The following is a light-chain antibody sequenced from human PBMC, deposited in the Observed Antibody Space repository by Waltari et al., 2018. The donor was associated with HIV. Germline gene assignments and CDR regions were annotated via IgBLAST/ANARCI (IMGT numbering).Light chain of an antibody. J-gene: IGKJ1*01. CDR3: QQYENWTRT. V-gene: IGKV3-15*01. Sequence: EIAMTQSPATLSVSPGDSLTLSCTASQAVRRSLVWYHQKGGQWPRHVIYDASTRASGISAKFSGNGSGTEFTLTITSLQSEDIGVYYCQQYENWTRTFGQGTKVEVK. CDR1: QAVRRS. CDR2: DAS.